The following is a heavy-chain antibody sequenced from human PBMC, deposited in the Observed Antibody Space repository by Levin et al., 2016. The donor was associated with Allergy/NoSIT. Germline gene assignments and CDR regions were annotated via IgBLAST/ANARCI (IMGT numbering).Heavy chain of an antibody. D-gene: IGHD6-6*01. Sequence: WIRQPPGKGLEWVAVISYDGSNKYYADSVKGRFTISRDNSKNTLYLQMNSLRAEDTAVYYCARDATRRIAVPTYWGQGTLVTVSS. CDR2: ISYDGSNK. V-gene: IGHV3-30-3*01. J-gene: IGHJ4*02. CDR3: ARDATRRIAVPTY.